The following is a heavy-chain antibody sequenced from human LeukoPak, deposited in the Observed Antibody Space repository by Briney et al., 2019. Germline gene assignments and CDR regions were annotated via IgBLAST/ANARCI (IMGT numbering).Heavy chain of an antibody. CDR1: GFTFSSYG. Sequence: PGGSLRLSCAASGFTFSSYGMHWVRQAPGKGLEWVAVISYDGSNKYYADSVKGRFTISRDNSKNTLYLQMNSLRAEDTAVYYCASLAVAGTSISLDYWGQGTLATVSS. V-gene: IGHV3-30*03. CDR3: ASLAVAGTSISLDY. CDR2: ISYDGSNK. J-gene: IGHJ4*02. D-gene: IGHD6-19*01.